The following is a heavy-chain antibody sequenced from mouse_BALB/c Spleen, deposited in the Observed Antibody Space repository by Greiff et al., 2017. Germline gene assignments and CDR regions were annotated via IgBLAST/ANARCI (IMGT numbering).Heavy chain of an antibody. CDR1: GYSITSDYA. Sequence: EVMLVESGPGLVKPSQSLSLTCTVTGYSITSDYAWNWIRQFPGNKLEWMGYISYSGSTSYNPSLKSRISITRDTSKNQFFLQLNSVTTEDTATYYCARDGNYGVSYYFDYWGQGTTLTVSS. J-gene: IGHJ2*01. CDR3: ARDGNYGVSYYFDY. V-gene: IGHV3-2*02. CDR2: ISYSGST. D-gene: IGHD2-1*01.